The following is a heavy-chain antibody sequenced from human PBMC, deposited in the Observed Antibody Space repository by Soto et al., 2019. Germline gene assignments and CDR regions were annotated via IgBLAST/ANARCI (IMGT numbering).Heavy chain of an antibody. CDR3: ARLLTGYHDYYYYGMDV. CDR1: GDSVSSNSAA. Sequence: SQTLSLTCVISGDSVSSNSAAWNWISQSPSRGLEWLGRTYYRSKWYNDYAVSVKSRITINPDTSKNQFSLQLNSVTPEDTAVYYCARLLTGYHDYYYYGMDVWGQGTTVTVSS. D-gene: IGHD3-9*01. CDR2: TYYRSKWYN. V-gene: IGHV6-1*01. J-gene: IGHJ6*02.